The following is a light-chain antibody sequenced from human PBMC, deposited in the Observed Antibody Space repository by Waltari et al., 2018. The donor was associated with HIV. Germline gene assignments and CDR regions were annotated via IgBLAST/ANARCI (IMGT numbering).Light chain of an antibody. CDR1: SSDVGGYNY. CDR3: CSYAGSYFYV. J-gene: IGLJ1*01. V-gene: IGLV2-11*01. Sequence: QSALTQPRSVSGSPGQSVTISCTGTSSDVGGYNYVSWYQQPPGKAPKLMISDVSKRPSGVPDRFSGSKSGNSASLTISGLQAEDEADYYCCSYAGSYFYVFGTGTKVTVL. CDR2: DVS.